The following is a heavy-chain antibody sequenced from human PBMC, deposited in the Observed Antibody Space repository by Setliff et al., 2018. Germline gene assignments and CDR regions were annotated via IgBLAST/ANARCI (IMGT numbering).Heavy chain of an antibody. Sequence: SETLSLTCTVSGGSVSSGSYYWSWIRRPAGKGLEWIGRIYTSGSTNYNPSLKSRVAISVDTSKNQFSLRLSSVTAADTAVYYCAKEGYYDHFGYYHYYFDFWGQGTLVTVSS. J-gene: IGHJ4*02. D-gene: IGHD3-22*01. V-gene: IGHV4-61*02. CDR1: GGSVSSGSYY. CDR3: AKEGYYDHFGYYHYYFDF. CDR2: IYTSGST.